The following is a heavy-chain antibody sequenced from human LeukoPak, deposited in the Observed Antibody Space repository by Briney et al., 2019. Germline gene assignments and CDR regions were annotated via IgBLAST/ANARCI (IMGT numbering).Heavy chain of an antibody. J-gene: IGHJ4*02. CDR2: IYYSGST. Sequence: SSETLSLTCTVSGGSISSSSYYWGWIRQPPGKGLEWIGSIYYSGSTYYNPSLKSRVTISVDTSKNQFSLKLSSVTAADTAVYYCARSLIYSGYDYYFDYWGQGTLVTVS. CDR1: GGSISSSSYY. V-gene: IGHV4-39*01. D-gene: IGHD5-12*01. CDR3: ARSLIYSGYDYYFDY.